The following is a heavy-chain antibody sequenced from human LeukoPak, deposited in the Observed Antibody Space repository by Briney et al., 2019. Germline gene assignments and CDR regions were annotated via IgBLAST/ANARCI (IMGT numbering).Heavy chain of an antibody. CDR2: INPNSGGT. CDR1: GYTFTGYY. V-gene: IGHV1-2*02. CDR3: ARRPGDSGSYYGRSSFDY. D-gene: IGHD1-26*01. Sequence: ASVKVSCKASGYTFTGYYMHWVRQAPGQGLEWMGWINPNSGGTNYAQKFQGRVTMTRDTSISTAYMELSRLRSDDTAVYYCARRPGDSGSYYGRSSFDYWGQGTLVTVSS. J-gene: IGHJ4*02.